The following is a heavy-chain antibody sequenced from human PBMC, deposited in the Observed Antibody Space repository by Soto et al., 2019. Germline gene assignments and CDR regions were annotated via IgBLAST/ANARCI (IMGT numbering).Heavy chain of an antibody. V-gene: IGHV1-2*04. CDR3: ARDKWEYSGSYYYYYGMDV. CDR2: INPNSGGT. J-gene: IGHJ6*02. CDR1: GYTFTGYY. Sequence: ASVKFSCKASGYTFTGYYMHWVRQARGQGLEWMGWINPNSGGTNYAQKFQGCVTMTRDTSISTAYMELSRLRYDDTAVYYCARDKWEYSGSYYYYYGMDVWGQGTTVTVSS. D-gene: IGHD1-26*01.